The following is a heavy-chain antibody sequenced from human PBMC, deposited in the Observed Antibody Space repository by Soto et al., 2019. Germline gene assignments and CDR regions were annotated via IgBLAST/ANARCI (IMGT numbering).Heavy chain of an antibody. CDR3: ARGYGDDYYYYYMDV. CDR1: GFTVSSNY. J-gene: IGHJ6*03. Sequence: EVQLVESGGGLVQPGGSLRLSCAASGFTVSSNYMSWVRQAPGKGLEWVSVIYSGGSTYYADSVKGRFTISRHNSKNTLYLQMNSLRAEDTAVYYCARGYGDDYYYYYMDVWGKGTTVTVSS. D-gene: IGHD4-17*01. V-gene: IGHV3-53*04. CDR2: IYSGGST.